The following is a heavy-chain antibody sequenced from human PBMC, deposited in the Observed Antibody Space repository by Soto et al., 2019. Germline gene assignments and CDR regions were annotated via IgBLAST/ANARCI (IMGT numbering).Heavy chain of an antibody. Sequence: SESRSLTCPWSGGSISSGDYSGSWIRQPPGKGLEWIVYIHYSGSTSYNPSLKSRLTLSVDTSKNQFSLKLNSVTAADTAVYYCARDGHCSGGSCYSGAFDIWGQGRMVTVPS. V-gene: IGHV4-30-4*01. J-gene: IGHJ3*02. D-gene: IGHD2-15*01. CDR2: IHYSGST. CDR3: ARDGHCSGGSCYSGAFDI. CDR1: GGSISSGDYS.